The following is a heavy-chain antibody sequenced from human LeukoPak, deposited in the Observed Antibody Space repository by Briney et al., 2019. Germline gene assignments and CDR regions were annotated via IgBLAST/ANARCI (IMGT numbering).Heavy chain of an antibody. CDR3: ARGPSSSIAARRPNFDY. CDR1: GSSISSYY. CDR2: IYTSGST. J-gene: IGHJ4*02. Sequence: SETLSLTCTVSGSSISSYYWSWIRQPAGKGLEWIGRIYTSGSTNYNPSLKSRVTMSVDTSKNQFSLKLSSVTAADTAVYYCARGPSSSIAARRPNFDYWGQGTLVTVSS. D-gene: IGHD6-6*01. V-gene: IGHV4-4*07.